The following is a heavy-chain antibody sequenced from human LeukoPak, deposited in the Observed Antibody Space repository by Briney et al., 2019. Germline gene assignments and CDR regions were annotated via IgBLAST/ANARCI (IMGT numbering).Heavy chain of an antibody. D-gene: IGHD3-3*01. CDR1: GFTFSSYW. J-gene: IGHJ6*02. V-gene: IGHV3-7*01. CDR2: IKQDGSEK. CDR3: ARDLPLKVRFLEWTRHYYYGMDV. Sequence: PGGSLRLSCAASGFTFSSYWMSWVRQAPGKGLEWVVNIKQDGSEKYYVDSVKGRFTISRDNAKNSLYLQMNSLRAEDTAVYYCARDLPLKVRFLEWTRHYYYGMDVWGQGTTVTVSS.